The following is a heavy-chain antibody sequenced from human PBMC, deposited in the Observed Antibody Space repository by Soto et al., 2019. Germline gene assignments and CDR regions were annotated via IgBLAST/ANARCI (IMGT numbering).Heavy chain of an antibody. CDR2: ISAYNGNT. D-gene: IGHD3-9*01. J-gene: IGHJ5*02. CDR1: GYTFTSYG. V-gene: IGHV1-18*01. CDR3: PRTPPLDILTGYYGAWFDP. Sequence: ASVKVSCKASGYTFTSYGISWVRQAPGQGLEWMGWISAYNGNTNYAQKLQGRVTMTTDTSTSTAYMELRSLRSDDTAVYYCPRTPPLDILTGYYGAWFDPWGQGTLVTVSS.